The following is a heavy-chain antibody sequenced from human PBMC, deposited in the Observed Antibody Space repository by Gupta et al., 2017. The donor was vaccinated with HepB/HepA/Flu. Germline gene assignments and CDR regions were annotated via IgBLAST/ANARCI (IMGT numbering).Heavy chain of an antibody. CDR1: GFSLSTSGVG. J-gene: IGHJ4*02. CDR3: AHSNIEYYYVWGTYRLFEAFDY. Sequence: QITLKESGPTLVKPTQTLTLTCTFSGFSLSTSGVGVGWIRQPPGKALEWLALIYWDDDKRYSPSLKSRLTIIKDTSKNQVGLNMTNIAHVVQDKYYCAHSNIEYYYVWGTYRLFEAFDYWGQGTLVTVSS. D-gene: IGHD3-16*02. V-gene: IGHV2-5*02. CDR2: IYWDDDK.